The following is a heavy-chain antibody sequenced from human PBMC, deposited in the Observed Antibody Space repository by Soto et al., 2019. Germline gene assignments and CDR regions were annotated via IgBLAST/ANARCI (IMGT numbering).Heavy chain of an antibody. CDR2: IYYSGST. CDR3: SRHRRDLEWLPYWFDP. CDR1: GGSISSYY. D-gene: IGHD3-3*01. J-gene: IGHJ5*02. Sequence: PSGSLSLTCTASGGSISSYYCSWIRQPPGKGLEWIGYIYYSGSTNYNPSLKSRVTISVDTSKNQFSLKLTSVTAADTAVYYCSRHRRDLEWLPYWFDPWGQGTLVTVSS. V-gene: IGHV4-59*08.